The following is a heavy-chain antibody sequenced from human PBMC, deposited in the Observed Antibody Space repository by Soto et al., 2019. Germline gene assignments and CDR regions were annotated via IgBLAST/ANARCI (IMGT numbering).Heavy chain of an antibody. CDR1: GFTFSSYA. CDR3: AKDRASSWFRLVTVGPFDY. J-gene: IGHJ4*02. V-gene: IGHV3-23*01. Sequence: PGGSLRLSCAASGFTFSSYAMSWVRQAPGKGLEWVSAISGSGGSTYYADSVKGRFTISRDNSKNTLYLQMNSLRAEDTAVYYCAKDRASSWFRLVTVGPFDYWGQGTLVTVSS. CDR2: ISGSGGST. D-gene: IGHD3-9*01.